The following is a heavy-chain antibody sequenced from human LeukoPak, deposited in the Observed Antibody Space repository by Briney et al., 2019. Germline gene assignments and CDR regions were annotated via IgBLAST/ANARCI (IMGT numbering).Heavy chain of an antibody. V-gene: IGHV4-34*01. Sequence: SETLSLTCAVYGGSFSGYYWSWIRQPPGKGLEWIGVINHSGSTNYNPSLKSRVTISVDRSKNQFSLKLSSVTAADTAVYYCARQTNSMVRGVIIRGKYDYWGQGTLVTVSS. J-gene: IGHJ4*02. CDR3: ARQTNSMVRGVIIRGKYDY. CDR2: INHSGST. D-gene: IGHD3-10*01. CDR1: GGSFSGYY.